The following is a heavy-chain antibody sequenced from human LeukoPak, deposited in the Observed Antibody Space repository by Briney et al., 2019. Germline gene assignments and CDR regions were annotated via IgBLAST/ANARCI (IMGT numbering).Heavy chain of an antibody. D-gene: IGHD5-12*01. CDR3: ARDCGTSGCDF. Sequence: GGSLRLSCAASGFAFSTYWMHWVRQAPGKGLVWVSRLSPDGSSSVSADSVKGRFTVSRDNAKNMVYLQMNSLRVEDTAVYYCARDCGTSGCDFWGQGTLVTVSS. J-gene: IGHJ4*02. CDR1: GFAFSTYW. V-gene: IGHV3-74*01. CDR2: LSPDGSSS.